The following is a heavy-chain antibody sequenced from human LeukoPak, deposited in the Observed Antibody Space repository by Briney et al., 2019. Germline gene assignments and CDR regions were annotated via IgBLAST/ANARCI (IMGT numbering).Heavy chain of an antibody. CDR3: ARQVDNQHHPYGDFDY. CDR1: GYTFTSYW. J-gene: IGHJ4*02. Sequence: GESLKISCEGSGYTFTSYWISWVRQMPGKGLEWMGRIDTSDSYTNYSPSFQGHVTISADKSISTAYLQWSSLKASDTAMYYCARQVDNQHHPYGDFDYWGQGTLVTVSS. V-gene: IGHV5-10-1*01. D-gene: IGHD1-14*01. CDR2: IDTSDSYT.